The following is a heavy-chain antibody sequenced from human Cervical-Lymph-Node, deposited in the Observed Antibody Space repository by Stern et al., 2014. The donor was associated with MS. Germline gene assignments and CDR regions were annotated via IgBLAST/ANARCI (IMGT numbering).Heavy chain of an antibody. CDR2: IIINVFCDAH. J-gene: IGHJ4*02. D-gene: IGHD2-15*01. CDR3: VKVRDAAVGS. Sequence: EVQLVESGGGLVQPGGSLRLSCAASGFTFSDYYMDWVRQAPGKGLEWVGRIIINVFCDAHDYASSVRGRFTISSDDSKNSLFLQMNSLKTDDTAIYYCVKVRDAAVGSWGQGTLVTVSS. CDR1: GFTFSDYY. V-gene: IGHV3-72*01.